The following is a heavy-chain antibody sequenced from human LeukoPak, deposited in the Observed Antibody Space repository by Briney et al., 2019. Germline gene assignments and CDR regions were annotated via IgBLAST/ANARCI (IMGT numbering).Heavy chain of an antibody. CDR2: TYYRSKWYN. J-gene: IGHJ5*01. CDR1: GDSVSTGSAA. V-gene: IGHV6-1*01. Sequence: SQTLSLTYAISGDSVSTGSAAWNWIRQSPSRGLEWLGKTYYRSKWYNDYAVSVKGRITVKADTSKNQFSLQLNSVTPDDTAVYFCARDVNWFDSWGQGTLVTVSS. CDR3: ARDVNWFDS.